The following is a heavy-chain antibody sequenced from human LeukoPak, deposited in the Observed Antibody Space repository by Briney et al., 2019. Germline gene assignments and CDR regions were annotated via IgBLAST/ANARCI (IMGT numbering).Heavy chain of an antibody. CDR1: GFTFSDYY. D-gene: IGHD6-6*01. CDR3: AKDLLPQLVAPPYYYYGMDV. V-gene: IGHV3-11*01. Sequence: GGSLRLSCAASGFTFSDYYMTWIRQAPGKGLEWVSYISSSGTTIYYADSVKGRFTISRDNAKNSLYLQMNSLRAEDTAVYYCAKDLLPQLVAPPYYYYGMDVWGQGTTVTVSS. J-gene: IGHJ6*02. CDR2: ISSSGTTI.